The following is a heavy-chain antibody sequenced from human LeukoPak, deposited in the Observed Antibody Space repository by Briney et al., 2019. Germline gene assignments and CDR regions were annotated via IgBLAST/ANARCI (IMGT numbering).Heavy chain of an antibody. D-gene: IGHD2-2*01. V-gene: IGHV1-69*04. CDR2: IIPILGIA. J-gene: IGHJ5*02. CDR3: ARDHSQLLRNWFDP. CDR1: GGTFSSYA. Sequence: SVKVSCKASGGTFSSYAIRWVRPAPGQGLEWMGRIIPILGIANYAQKFQGRVTITADKSTSTAYMELSSLRSEDTAVYYCARDHSQLLRNWFDPWGQGTLVTVSS.